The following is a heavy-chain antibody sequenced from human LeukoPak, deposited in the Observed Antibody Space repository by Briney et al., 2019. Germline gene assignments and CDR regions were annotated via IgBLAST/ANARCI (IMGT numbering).Heavy chain of an antibody. D-gene: IGHD2-15*01. CDR3: ARGLELRTRHVSNWVDS. V-gene: IGHV4-38-2*02. CDR2: IYHSGST. CDR1: GYSISSGYY. Sequence: PSETLFLTCTVSGYSISSGYYWGWIRQPPGKGLEWIGSIYHSGSTYYNPSPKSRVTISVDTSKNQFSLKLSSVTAADTAVYFCARGLELRTRHVSNWVDSWGQGTLVTVSS. J-gene: IGHJ5*01.